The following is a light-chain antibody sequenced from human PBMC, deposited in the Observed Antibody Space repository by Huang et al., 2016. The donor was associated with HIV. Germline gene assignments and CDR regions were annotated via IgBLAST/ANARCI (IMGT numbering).Light chain of an antibody. CDR2: DAS. Sequence: DIQMTQSPSSLSASVGDRVTITCHANQDISNYLNWYQQKPGKAPKLLIYDASNLETGVSSRFSGSGSGTDFTFTISSLQPEDIATYYCQHYDNLRTFGQGTKVEIK. CDR3: QHYDNLRT. CDR1: QDISNY. V-gene: IGKV1-33*01. J-gene: IGKJ1*01.